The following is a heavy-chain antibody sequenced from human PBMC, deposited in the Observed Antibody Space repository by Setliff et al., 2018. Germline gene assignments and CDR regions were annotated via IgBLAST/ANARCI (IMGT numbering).Heavy chain of an antibody. V-gene: IGHV5-51*01. CDR2: IYPGDSGT. CDR3: ARQGGGHYYDSSGYYR. CDR1: GYSFTSYW. D-gene: IGHD3-22*01. J-gene: IGHJ5*02. Sequence: GESLKISCKGSGYSFTSYWIGWVRQMPGKGLEWMGIIYPGDSGTRYSPSFQGQVTISADKSISTAYLQWSSLKASDTAMYYCARQGGGHYYDSSGYYRWGQGTLVTVSS.